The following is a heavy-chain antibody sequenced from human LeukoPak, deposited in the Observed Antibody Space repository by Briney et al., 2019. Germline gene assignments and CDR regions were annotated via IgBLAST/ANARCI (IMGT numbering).Heavy chain of an antibody. CDR2: ISYDGSNK. V-gene: IGHV3-30-3*01. CDR3: ARKLLAGAFDI. CDR1: GFTFSSYA. J-gene: IGHJ3*02. Sequence: GGSLRLSCAASGFTFSSYAMHWVRQAPGKGLEWVAVISYDGSNKYYADSVKGRFTISRDNSKNTLYLQMNSLRAEDTAVYYCARKLLAGAFDIWGQGTMVTVSS. D-gene: IGHD1-26*01.